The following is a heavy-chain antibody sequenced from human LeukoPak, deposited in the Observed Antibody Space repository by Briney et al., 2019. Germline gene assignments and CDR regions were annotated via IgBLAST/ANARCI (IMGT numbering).Heavy chain of an antibody. V-gene: IGHV3-21*01. CDR3: TRALVVPPAPNLQH. J-gene: IGHJ1*01. CDR2: ISSSSTYI. D-gene: IGHD2-2*01. Sequence: GGSLRLSCAASGFTFSDYTMNWVRQAPGKGLEWVLSISSSSTYIYYADSVKGRFTISRDNAKNSLYRQMNSLRAEDTAVYYCTRALVVPPAPNLQHWGQGTLVTVSS. CDR1: GFTFSDYT.